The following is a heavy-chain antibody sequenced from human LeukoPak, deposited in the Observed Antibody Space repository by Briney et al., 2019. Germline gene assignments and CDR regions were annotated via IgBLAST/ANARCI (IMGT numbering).Heavy chain of an antibody. CDR2: ISYDGSNK. CDR1: GFTFSSFP. Sequence: GRSLRLSCVACGFTFSSFPMHWVRQAPGKGLEWVAIISYDGSNKFYADSVKGRFTISRDNSKNTLYLQMNSLRAEDTAVYFCARRPYYGLDVWGQGTTVTVSS. CDR3: ARRPYYGLDV. D-gene: IGHD6-6*01. V-gene: IGHV3-30-3*01. J-gene: IGHJ6*02.